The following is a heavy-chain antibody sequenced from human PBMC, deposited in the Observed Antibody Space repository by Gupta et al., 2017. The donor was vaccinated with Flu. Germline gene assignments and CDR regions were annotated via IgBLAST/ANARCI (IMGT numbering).Heavy chain of an antibody. CDR3: ARASQGYCTNGVCRSAY. CDR1: GFTFSSYS. V-gene: IGHV3-21*01. Sequence: EVQLVESGGGLVKPGGSLRLSCAASGFTFSSYSMNWVRQAPGKGLEWVSSISSSSSYIYYADSVKGRFTISRDNAKNSLYLQMNSLRAEDTAVYYCARASQGYCTNGVCRSAYWGQGTLVTVSS. CDR2: ISSSSSYI. D-gene: IGHD2-8*01. J-gene: IGHJ4*02.